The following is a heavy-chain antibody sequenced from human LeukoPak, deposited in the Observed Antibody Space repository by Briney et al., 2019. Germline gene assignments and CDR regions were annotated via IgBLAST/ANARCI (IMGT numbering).Heavy chain of an antibody. CDR2: ISRTGNSI. CDR1: GFTLSSYE. CDR3: ARRGYSSGWYYFDY. J-gene: IGHJ4*02. D-gene: IGHD6-19*01. Sequence: GGSLRLSCAASGFTLSSYEMNWVRLAPGKGLEWISYISRTGNSIYYADSVKGRFTISRDSAKNSLYLQMNSLRAEDTAVYYCARRGYSSGWYYFDYWGQGTLVTVSS. V-gene: IGHV3-48*03.